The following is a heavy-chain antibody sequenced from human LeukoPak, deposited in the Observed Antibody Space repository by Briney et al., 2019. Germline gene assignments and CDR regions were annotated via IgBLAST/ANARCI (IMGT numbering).Heavy chain of an antibody. V-gene: IGHV3-53*01. CDR1: GLTVTDSY. CDR2: IFPDGRT. D-gene: IGHD2/OR15-2a*01. CDR3: ARTNTVYGDFDY. Sequence: GGSLRLSCAASGLTVTDSYFSWVRQAPGKGLEWVSVIFPDGRTYHADSVKGRFTLSRDRPKNTLLLQMNSLRADDTALYHCARTNTVYGDFDYWGQGILVTVSS. J-gene: IGHJ4*02.